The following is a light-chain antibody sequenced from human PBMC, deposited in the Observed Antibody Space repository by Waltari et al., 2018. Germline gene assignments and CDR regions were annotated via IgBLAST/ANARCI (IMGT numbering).Light chain of an antibody. CDR3: QQSYITPWT. Sequence: DIQMTQSPSSLSASVGARVTITCRASQSITTYLNWYQQAPGKAPKLLIYAASSLHTGVPSRFTGSGSGTEFTLTISNLHPDDSATYSCQQSYITPWTFGQGTKLGI. V-gene: IGKV1-39*01. CDR1: QSITTY. J-gene: IGKJ2*01. CDR2: AAS.